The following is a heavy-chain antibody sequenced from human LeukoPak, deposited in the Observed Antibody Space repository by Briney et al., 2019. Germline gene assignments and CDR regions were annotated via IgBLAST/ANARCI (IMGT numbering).Heavy chain of an antibody. CDR2: INPSGGST. Sequence: ASVTVSCTASGYTFTNFYMHWVRQAPGQGLEWMGIINPSGGSTSYAQKFQGRGTMTRDTSTSTVYMELSSLRSEDTAVYYCARDLASSGYYWDWGQGTLVTVSS. J-gene: IGHJ4*02. V-gene: IGHV1-46*01. CDR1: GYTFTNFY. CDR3: ARDLASSGYYWD. D-gene: IGHD3-22*01.